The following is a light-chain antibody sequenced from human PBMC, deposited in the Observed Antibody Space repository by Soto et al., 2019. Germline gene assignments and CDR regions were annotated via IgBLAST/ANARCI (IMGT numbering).Light chain of an antibody. Sequence: QSALTQPASVSGSPGQSITLSCTGTSSDVSGYNYVSWYQQHPGKAPKLMIYEVSNRPSGVSNRFSGSKSGNTASLTISGLQAEDEADYYCSSYTSSSIYVFGTGTKVTVL. CDR3: SSYTSSSIYV. CDR1: SSDVSGYNY. J-gene: IGLJ1*01. V-gene: IGLV2-14*01. CDR2: EVS.